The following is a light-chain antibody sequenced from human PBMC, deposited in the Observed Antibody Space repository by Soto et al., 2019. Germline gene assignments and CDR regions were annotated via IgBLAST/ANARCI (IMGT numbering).Light chain of an antibody. J-gene: IGKJ1*01. Sequence: DIQMTQSPSSLSASVGDRVSVTCRASQSISTFLNWYQQRPGEAPKLLIYAASSLQSGVPSRFSGSGSGADFTLTICSLQPEDFATYYCQQSYTTPRTFGQGTKVEVK. CDR2: AAS. CDR3: QQSYTTPRT. V-gene: IGKV1-39*01. CDR1: QSISTF.